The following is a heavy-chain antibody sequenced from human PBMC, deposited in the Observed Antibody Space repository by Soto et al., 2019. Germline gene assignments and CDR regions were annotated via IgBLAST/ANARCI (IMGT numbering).Heavy chain of an antibody. V-gene: IGHV4-31*03. CDR3: ARFPRMGYCSGGSCPVDY. Sequence: PSETLSLTCTVSGGSISSGGCYWSWVRQHPGKGLEWIGYIYYSGSTYYNPSLKSRVTISVDTSKNQFSLKLSSVTAADTAVYYCARFPRMGYCSGGSCPVDYWGQGTLVTVSS. CDR1: GGSISSGGCY. CDR2: IYYSGST. J-gene: IGHJ4*02. D-gene: IGHD2-15*01.